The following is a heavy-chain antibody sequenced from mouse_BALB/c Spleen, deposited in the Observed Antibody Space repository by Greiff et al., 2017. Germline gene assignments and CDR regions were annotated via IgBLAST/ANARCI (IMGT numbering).Heavy chain of an antibody. CDR3: ATYDYDRTWFAY. V-gene: IGHV1-87*01. CDR2: IYPGDGDT. Sequence: QVQLQQSGAELARPGASVKLSCKASGYTFTSYWMQWVKQRPGQGLEWIGAIYPGDGDTRYTQKFKGKATLTADKSSSTAYMQLSSLASEDSAVYYCATYDYDRTWFAYWGQGTLVTVSA. D-gene: IGHD2-4*01. J-gene: IGHJ3*01. CDR1: GYTFTSYW.